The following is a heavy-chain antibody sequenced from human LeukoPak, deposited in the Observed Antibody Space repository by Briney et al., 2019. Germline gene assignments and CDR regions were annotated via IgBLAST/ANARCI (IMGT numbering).Heavy chain of an antibody. J-gene: IGHJ4*02. Sequence: GGSLILSCAASGLIFDDYGMSRVRQAPGKGLEWVYGINWNGGSTVYAGSVKGRFTISRDNAKNSLHLQMNSLRAEDTALYHCARVTIFGVVILYFHYWGQGTLVTVSS. V-gene: IGHV3-20*01. CDR3: ARVTIFGVVILYFHY. CDR1: GLIFDDYG. D-gene: IGHD3-3*01. CDR2: INWNGGST.